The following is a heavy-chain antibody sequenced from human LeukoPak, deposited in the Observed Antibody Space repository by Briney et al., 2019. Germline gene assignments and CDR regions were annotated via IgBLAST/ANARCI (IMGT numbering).Heavy chain of an antibody. V-gene: IGHV4-59*12. CDR1: GGSISSNY. J-gene: IGHJ5*02. CDR2: IYYSGST. Sequence: SETLSLTCSVSGGSISSNYWSWIRQPPEKGLEWIGYIYYSGSTSYNPSLKSRVTISVDTSKNQFSLKLNSVTVADTAVYYCARVTYDTGDYYRFDPWGQGTLVTVSS. D-gene: IGHD3-22*01. CDR3: ARVTYDTGDYYRFDP.